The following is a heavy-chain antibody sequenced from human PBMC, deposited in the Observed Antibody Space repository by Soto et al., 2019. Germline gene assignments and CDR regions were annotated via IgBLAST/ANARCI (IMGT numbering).Heavy chain of an antibody. CDR1: GFSFSISP. D-gene: IGHD3-10*01. J-gene: IGHJ5*01. CDR3: ARDPKRSGGELGAFNCFDS. V-gene: IGHV3-30-3*01. CDR2: ISYDGTKK. Sequence: QVQLVESGGGVVQPGRSLRLSCAASGFSFSISPMHWVRQAPGKGPEWVALISYDGTKKFYADSVKGRFTISRDNSKSTLYVPVDSLRPEDAAVYYCARDPKRSGGELGAFNCFDSWGQGTLVTVSS.